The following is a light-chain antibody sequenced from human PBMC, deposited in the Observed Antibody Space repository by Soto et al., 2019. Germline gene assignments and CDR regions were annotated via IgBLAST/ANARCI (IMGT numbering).Light chain of an antibody. CDR1: QDISNH. CDR2: AAS. CDR3: QQYGSLSYI. J-gene: IGKJ2*01. Sequence: DIQMTQSPSSLSASVGDRVTITCQASQDISNHLNWYQQKPGEAPKLLIYAASNLETGVPSRFSGSGSGTDFTFTISSLQPEDIAIYCCQQYGSLSYIFGQGTNLEIK. V-gene: IGKV1-33*01.